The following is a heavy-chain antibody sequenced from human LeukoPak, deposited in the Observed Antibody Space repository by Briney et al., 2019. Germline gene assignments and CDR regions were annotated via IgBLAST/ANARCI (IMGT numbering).Heavy chain of an antibody. Sequence: GGSLRLSCVASGFTLNTYWIHWVRHGPGKGLVWVSLISADGPTTTYADSVKGRFTVSRDNAKNTLYLQMNSLRAEDAAVYYCARGLAGAYRIMDVWGQGTTVTVS. D-gene: IGHD6-19*01. CDR2: ISADGPTT. CDR1: GFTLNTYW. CDR3: ARGLAGAYRIMDV. V-gene: IGHV3-74*01. J-gene: IGHJ6*02.